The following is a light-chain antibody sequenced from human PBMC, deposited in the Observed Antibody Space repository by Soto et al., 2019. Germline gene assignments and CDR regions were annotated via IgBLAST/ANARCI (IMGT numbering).Light chain of an antibody. V-gene: IGLV2-8*01. CDR3: SAYTVSRTYV. J-gene: IGLJ1*01. CDR1: SSDVGAYNY. Sequence: QSALTQPPSASGSPGQSVTISCTGTSSDVGAYNYVSWYQHHPGKAPKLIIYEVTKRPSGIPDRFSGSKSGNSASLTVSGLQAEDEGDYYCSAYTVSRTYVFGTGTKLTVL. CDR2: EVT.